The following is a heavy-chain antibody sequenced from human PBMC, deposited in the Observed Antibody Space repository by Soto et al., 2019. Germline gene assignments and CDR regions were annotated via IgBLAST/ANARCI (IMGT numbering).Heavy chain of an antibody. J-gene: IGHJ2*01. V-gene: IGHV4-61*01. CDR2: IYYSGST. CDR1: GGSVSSGSYY. CDR3: ARDMKGSSGRNWYFDL. Sequence: QVQLQESGPGLVKPSETLSLTCTVSGGSVSSGSYYWSWIRQPPGKGLEWIGYIYYSGSTNYNPSLKSRVTIPVDTSKNQFSLKLSSVTAADTAVYYCARDMKGSSGRNWYFDLWGRGTLVTVSS. D-gene: IGHD6-6*01.